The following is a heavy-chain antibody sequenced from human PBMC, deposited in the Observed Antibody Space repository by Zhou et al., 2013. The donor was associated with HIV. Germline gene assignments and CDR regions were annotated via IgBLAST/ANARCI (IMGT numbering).Heavy chain of an antibody. CDR1: GGSISSYY. D-gene: IGHD3-3*01. CDR3: ARMDYDFWSWLLVRWGAGWFDP. J-gene: IGHJ5*02. Sequence: VQLQESGPGLVKPSETLSLTCTVSGGSISSYYWSWIRQPAGKGLEWIGRIHTSGSTNYNPSLKSRVTMSVGTSKNQFSLKLSSVTAADTAVYYCARMDYDFWSWLLVRWGAGWFDPVGPGEPWVHRLL. CDR2: IHTSGST. V-gene: IGHV4-4*07.